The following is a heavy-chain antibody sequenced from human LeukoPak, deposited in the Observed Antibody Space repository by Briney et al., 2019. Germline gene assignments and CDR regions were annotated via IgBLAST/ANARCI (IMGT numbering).Heavy chain of an antibody. CDR1: GSTFSSYG. CDR2: ISGSGGST. V-gene: IGHV3-23*01. D-gene: IGHD2-15*01. CDR3: ASTQRGDYFDY. J-gene: IGHJ4*02. Sequence: GGSLRLSCAASGSTFSSYGMSWVRQAPGKGLEWVSAISGSGGSTYYADSVKGRFTISRDNSKNTLYLQMNSLRAEDTAVYYCASTQRGDYFDYWGQGTLVTVSS.